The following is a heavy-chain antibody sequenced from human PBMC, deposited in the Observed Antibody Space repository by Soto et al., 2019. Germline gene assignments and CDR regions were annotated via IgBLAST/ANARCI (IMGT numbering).Heavy chain of an antibody. J-gene: IGHJ6*03. CDR3: ASRLRAHELSFYYYYYMDV. CDR1: GFTFSSYS. CDR2: ISSSSSTI. D-gene: IGHD1-7*01. V-gene: IGHV3-48*01. Sequence: GGSLRLSCAASGFTFSSYSMNWVRQAPGKGLEWVSYISSSSSTIYYADSVKGRFTISRDNAKNSLYLQMNSLRAEDTAVYYCASRLRAHELSFYYYYYMDVWGKGTTVTVSS.